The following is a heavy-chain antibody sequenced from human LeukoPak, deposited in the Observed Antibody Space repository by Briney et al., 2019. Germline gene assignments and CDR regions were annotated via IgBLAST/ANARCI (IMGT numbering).Heavy chain of an antibody. Sequence: GGSLRLSCAASGFTFSTYAMSWVRQAPGKGLEWVSVISSSGGTTYYSDSVKGRFIISRDNSKNTLYLQMNSLRAEDTAVYYCAKAGIAVPATPEYCGQGTQVTVSS. J-gene: IGHJ4*02. CDR1: GFTFSTYA. V-gene: IGHV3-23*01. D-gene: IGHD6-19*01. CDR3: AKAGIAVPATPEY. CDR2: ISSSGGTT.